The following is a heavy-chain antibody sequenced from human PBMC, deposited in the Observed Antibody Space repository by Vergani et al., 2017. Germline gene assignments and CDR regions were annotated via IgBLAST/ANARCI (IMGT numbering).Heavy chain of an antibody. CDR2: IYYSGST. CDR1: GGSISSSSYY. CDR3: ARDYMIVGGDY. D-gene: IGHD3-22*01. Sequence: QLQLQESGPGLVKPSETLSLTCTVSGGSISSSSYYWGWIRQPPGKGLEWIGSIYYSGSTYYNPSLKSRVTISVDTSKNQFSLKLSSVTAADTAVYYCARDYMIVGGDYWGQGTLVTVSS. V-gene: IGHV4-39*02. J-gene: IGHJ4*02.